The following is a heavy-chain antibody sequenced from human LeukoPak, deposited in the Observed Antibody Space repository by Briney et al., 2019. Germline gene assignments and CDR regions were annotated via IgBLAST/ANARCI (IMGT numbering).Heavy chain of an antibody. CDR1: GFTFSDYW. CDR2: INTDGTTT. J-gene: IGHJ6*02. Sequence: PGGSLRLSCAASGFTFSDYWMNWVRQTPGKGLVWVSRINTDGTTTSYADSVKGRFTISRDNAKNTLYLQMNSLRDEDTAVYYCARQNAMDVWGQGTTVTVSS. V-gene: IGHV3-74*01. CDR3: ARQNAMDV.